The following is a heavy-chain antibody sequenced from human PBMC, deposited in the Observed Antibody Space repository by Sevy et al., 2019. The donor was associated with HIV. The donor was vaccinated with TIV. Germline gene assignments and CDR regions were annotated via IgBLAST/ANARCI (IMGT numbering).Heavy chain of an antibody. D-gene: IGHD6-19*01. J-gene: IGHJ4*02. CDR1: GFTFSTYD. Sequence: GGSLRLSCAASGFTFSTYDIHWVRQAPGKGLEWVAAVLGYDGSNKYYADSVKGRFTISRDNSKNTLYLQMNSLRAGDTAVYYCAGASGSDWYLDYWGQGTLVTVSS. CDR2: LGYDGSNK. CDR3: AGASGSDWYLDY. V-gene: IGHV3-33*01.